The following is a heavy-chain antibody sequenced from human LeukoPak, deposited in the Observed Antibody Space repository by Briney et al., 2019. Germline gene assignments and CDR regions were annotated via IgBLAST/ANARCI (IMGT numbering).Heavy chain of an antibody. CDR1: GFTFSSYA. CDR2: FSGSGGST. Sequence: PGGSLRLSCAASGFTFSSYAMSWVRQAPGKGLEWVSAFSGSGGSTYYADSVKGRFTISRDNSKNTLYLQMNSLRAEDTAVYYCAKDRRGWYWEFDYWGQGTLVTVSS. CDR3: AKDRRGWYWEFDY. J-gene: IGHJ4*02. V-gene: IGHV3-23*01. D-gene: IGHD6-19*01.